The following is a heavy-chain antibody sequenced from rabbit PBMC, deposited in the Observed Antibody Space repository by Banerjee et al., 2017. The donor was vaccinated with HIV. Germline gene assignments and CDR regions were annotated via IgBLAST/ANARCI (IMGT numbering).Heavy chain of an antibody. CDR2: IYVGFSGSG. Sequence: QSLEESGGDLVKPGASLTLTCTASGFSFSSSYWICWVRQAPGKGLEWIACIYVGFSGSGYYANWAKGRFTISKSSSTTVTLQMTSLTAADTAMYFCARGLLSGDFVGYGYGLWGPGTLVTVS. D-gene: IGHD6-1*01. CDR1: GFSFSSSYW. V-gene: IGHV1S40*01. CDR3: ARGLLSGDFVGYGYGL. J-gene: IGHJ6*01.